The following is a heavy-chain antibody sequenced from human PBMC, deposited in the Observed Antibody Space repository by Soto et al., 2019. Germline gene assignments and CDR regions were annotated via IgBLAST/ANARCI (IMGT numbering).Heavy chain of an antibody. CDR2: ISGSGAST. V-gene: IGHV3-23*01. Sequence: GWSLILSCTASGFTFSNYAMTWARQAPGKGLEWVSIISGSGASTSYADSVKGRFTISRDNSQNTVYLEMNSLRAEDTAVYFCAKRIRRQIYGVAQGDFEVWGLGTMVTVSS. CDR3: AKRIRRQIYGVAQGDFEV. J-gene: IGHJ3*01. D-gene: IGHD3-3*01. CDR1: GFTFSNYA.